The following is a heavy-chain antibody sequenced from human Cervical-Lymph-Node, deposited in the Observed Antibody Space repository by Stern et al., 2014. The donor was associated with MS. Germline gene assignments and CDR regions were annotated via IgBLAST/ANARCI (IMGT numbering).Heavy chain of an antibody. D-gene: IGHD2-2*01. J-gene: IGHJ6*02. V-gene: IGHV4-31*03. Sequence: QVQLQESGPGLVKPSQTLSLTCTVSGGSISGGDYYWSWIRQHPGKGLEWIGHIYYSGTTYYNPSLKSRVSISVDTSKNQFSLNLSSVTAADTAVYYCARDQFSTSLDVWGQGTTVTVSS. CDR3: ARDQFSTSLDV. CDR1: GGSISGGDYY. CDR2: IYYSGTT.